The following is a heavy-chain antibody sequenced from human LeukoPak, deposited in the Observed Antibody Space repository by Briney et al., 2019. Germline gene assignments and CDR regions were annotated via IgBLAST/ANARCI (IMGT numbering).Heavy chain of an antibody. CDR1: GGTFSSYA. CDR2: IIPIFGTA. V-gene: IGHV1-69*13. J-gene: IGHJ4*02. CDR3: ARDLSKLELLSD. Sequence: SVKVSCKASGGTFSSYAISWVRQAPRQGLEWMGGIIPIFGTANYAQKFQGRVTITADESTSTAYMELSSLRSEDTAVYYCARDLSKLELLSDWGQGTLVTVSS. D-gene: IGHD1-7*01.